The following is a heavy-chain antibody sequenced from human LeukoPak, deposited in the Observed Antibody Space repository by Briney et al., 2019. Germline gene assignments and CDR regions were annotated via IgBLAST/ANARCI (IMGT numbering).Heavy chain of an antibody. J-gene: IGHJ4*02. CDR3: AKRRYCTSTSCHDFDY. D-gene: IGHD2-2*01. CDR2: ISADGDST. V-gene: IGHV3-23*01. CDR1: GFTFRSYA. Sequence: GGSLRLSCAPSGFTFRSYAMNWVRQAPGKGLEWVSAISADGDSTYYADSVKGRFTISRDNSKNTLYLQMNGLRPGDTAVYYCAKRRYCTSTSCHDFDYWGQGTLVTVSS.